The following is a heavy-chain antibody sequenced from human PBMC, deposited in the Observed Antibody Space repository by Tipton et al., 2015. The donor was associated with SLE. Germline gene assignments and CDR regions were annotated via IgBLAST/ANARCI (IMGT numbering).Heavy chain of an antibody. Sequence: TLSLTCFISGASISSYFWSWVRQPPGKGLEWIGYVFHTGSTNYNPSLKSRVSISLDTSKSQISLKLTSVTAADTAVYYCSGGLDSFDYWGQGSLVTVSS. CDR1: GASISSYF. J-gene: IGHJ4*02. D-gene: IGHD3/OR15-3a*01. CDR2: VFHTGST. V-gene: IGHV4-59*08. CDR3: SGGLDSFDY.